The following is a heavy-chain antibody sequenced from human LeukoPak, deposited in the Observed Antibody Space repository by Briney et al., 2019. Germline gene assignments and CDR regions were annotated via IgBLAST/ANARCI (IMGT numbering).Heavy chain of an antibody. CDR3: ASYYDSSGYHPSRFDY. CDR2: INPKSGAT. D-gene: IGHD3-22*01. J-gene: IGHJ4*02. Sequence: ASVKVSCKASGYTFTGYYMHWVRQAPGQGPEWMGWINPKSGATYYAESFQGRVTMTRDTSITTAYMELTGLRSDDTAVYYCASYYDSSGYHPSRFDYWGRGTLVTVSS. V-gene: IGHV1-2*02. CDR1: GYTFTGYY.